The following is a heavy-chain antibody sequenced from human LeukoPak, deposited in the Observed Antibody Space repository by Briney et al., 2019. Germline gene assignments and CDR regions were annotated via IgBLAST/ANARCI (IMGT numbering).Heavy chain of an antibody. CDR2: ISYDGSNK. Sequence: GRSLRLSCAASGFTFSSYGMHWVRQAPGKGLEWVAVISYDGSNKYYADSVKGRFTISRDNSKDTLYLQMNSLRAEDTAVYYCARDLSDAFDIWGQGTMVTVSS. CDR1: GFTFSSYG. CDR3: ARDLSDAFDI. V-gene: IGHV3-30*03. J-gene: IGHJ3*02.